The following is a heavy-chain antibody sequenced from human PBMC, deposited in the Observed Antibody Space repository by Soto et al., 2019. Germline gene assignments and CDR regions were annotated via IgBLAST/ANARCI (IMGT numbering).Heavy chain of an antibody. D-gene: IGHD2-8*01. CDR3: ARAFCTNGVCYYFFDS. CDR2: IYYDGSNR. V-gene: IGHV3-33*01. CDR1: GCPFGTYG. J-gene: IGHJ4*01. Sequence: PGGSLIVSCAASGCPFGTYGMHWVSQAQGKGLEWVAVIYYDGSNRYYGDAVKGRFTISRDNSKSTLYLQMSSLRAEDTAVYYCARAFCTNGVCYYFFDSWGHGALVTVSS.